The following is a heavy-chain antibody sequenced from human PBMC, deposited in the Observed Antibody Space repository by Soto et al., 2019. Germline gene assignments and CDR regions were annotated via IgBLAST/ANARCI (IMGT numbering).Heavy chain of an antibody. CDR2: INAGNGNT. CDR3: ARSIVVVTAADY. D-gene: IGHD2-21*02. Sequence: QVQLVQSGAEVKKPGASVKVSCKASGYTFTSYAMHWVRQAPGQRLEWMGWINAGNGNTKYSQKFQGRVTITRDTAAIKDYIELSSLRSEDTAVYYCARSIVVVTAADYWGQGTLVTVSS. CDR1: GYTFTSYA. J-gene: IGHJ4*02. V-gene: IGHV1-3*01.